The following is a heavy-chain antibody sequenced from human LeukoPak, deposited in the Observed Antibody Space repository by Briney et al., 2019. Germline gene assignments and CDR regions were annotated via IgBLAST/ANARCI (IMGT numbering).Heavy chain of an antibody. Sequence: SETLSLTCAVSGGSISSGGDSWNWIRQPPGKGLEWIGYIYYSGSTYYNPSLKSRVTISVDTSKNQFSLNLSSVTAADTAVYYCARLKDDSSGYDFDYWGQGTLVTVSS. J-gene: IGHJ4*02. V-gene: IGHV4-30-4*07. D-gene: IGHD3-22*01. CDR2: IYYSGST. CDR3: ARLKDDSSGYDFDY. CDR1: GGSISSGGDS.